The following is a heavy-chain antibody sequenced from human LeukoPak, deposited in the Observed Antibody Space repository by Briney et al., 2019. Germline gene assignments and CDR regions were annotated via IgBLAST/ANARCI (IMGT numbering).Heavy chain of an antibody. J-gene: IGHJ5*02. Sequence: GGSLRLSCAASGFTFSSYGMHWVRQAPGKGLEWVAVVWYDGSNKYYADSVKGRFTISRDNSKNTLYLQMNSLRAEDTAVYYCARDIAVAGIGGWFDPWGQGTLVTVSS. CDR3: ARDIAVAGIGGWFDP. CDR1: GFTFSSYG. CDR2: VWYDGSNK. V-gene: IGHV3-33*01. D-gene: IGHD6-19*01.